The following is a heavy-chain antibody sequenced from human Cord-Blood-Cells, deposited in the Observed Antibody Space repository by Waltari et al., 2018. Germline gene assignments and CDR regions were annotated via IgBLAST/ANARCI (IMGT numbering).Heavy chain of an antibody. CDR3: ARETRYSGYDSRGFDY. J-gene: IGHJ4*02. CDR1: GGSFSGYY. CDR2: INDSGST. Sequence: QVQLQQWGAGLLKPSETLSLTCAVYGGSFSGYYWSWIRQPPGKGLEWSGEINDSGSTNYNPSLKSRVTISVDTSRNQCSLKLSSVTAADTAVYYCARETRYSGYDSRGFDYWGQGTLVTVSS. V-gene: IGHV4-34*01. D-gene: IGHD5-12*01.